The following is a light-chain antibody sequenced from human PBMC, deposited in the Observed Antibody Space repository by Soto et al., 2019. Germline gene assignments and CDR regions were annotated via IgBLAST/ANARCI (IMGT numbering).Light chain of an antibody. V-gene: IGKV3-20*01. CDR2: GAS. J-gene: IGKJ1*01. Sequence: EVVLTQSPATLSVSPADRATLSFTASQYIGIAVALYHQRSGQPPRLLIYGASSRATGIPDRFSGSGSGTDFTLTISRLEPEDFAVYYCQRYGNSQWTFGQGTKVDIK. CDR1: QYIGIA. CDR3: QRYGNSQWT.